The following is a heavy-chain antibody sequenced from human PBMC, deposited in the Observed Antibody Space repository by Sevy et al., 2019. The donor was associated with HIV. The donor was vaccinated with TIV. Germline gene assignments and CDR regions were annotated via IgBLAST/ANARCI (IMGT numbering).Heavy chain of an antibody. J-gene: IGHJ4*02. Sequence: ASVKVSCKASDYTFSTQGFNWVRQAPGQGLEWMGWISAYNGNTKYAQKFQGRVTMTTDTSTRTAYMGLRSLTSDDTAVYYCARDWAPVYYYEAISVRRDYYFDYWGQGTLVTVSS. CDR3: ARDWAPVYYYEAISVRRDYYFDY. CDR1: DYTFSTQG. CDR2: ISAYNGNT. V-gene: IGHV1-18*01. D-gene: IGHD3-22*01.